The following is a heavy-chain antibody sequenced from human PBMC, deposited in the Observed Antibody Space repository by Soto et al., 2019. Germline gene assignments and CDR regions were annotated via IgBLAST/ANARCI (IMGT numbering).Heavy chain of an antibody. CDR3: ARWSYLDY. CDR2: IKQDGSEN. J-gene: IGHJ4*02. CDR1: GFTFSNYW. V-gene: IGHV3-7*03. D-gene: IGHD3-3*01. Sequence: PGGSLRLSCAASGFTFSNYWMSWVRQAPGKGLEWVASIKQDGSENYYVDSVKGRFTTSRDNTKNSFYLQMNSLRADDTAIYYCARWSYLDYWGQGTRVTVSS.